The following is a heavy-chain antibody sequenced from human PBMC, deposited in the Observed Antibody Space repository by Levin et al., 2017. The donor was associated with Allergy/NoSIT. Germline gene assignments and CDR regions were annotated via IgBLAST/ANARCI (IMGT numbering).Heavy chain of an antibody. CDR2: IYRSGDT. CDR1: GGSISTDNW. D-gene: IGHD3-9*01. V-gene: IGHV4-4*02. Sequence: SETLSLTCAVSGGSISTDNWWSWIRQPPGKGLEWIGEIYRSGDTNHNPSLRSRVTMSVDKSKNHFSLKLSSLTAADSAVYYCATVEGLFCSGVSCSYSFHYWGQGALVTVSS. J-gene: IGHJ4*02. CDR3: ATVEGLFCSGVSCSYSFHY.